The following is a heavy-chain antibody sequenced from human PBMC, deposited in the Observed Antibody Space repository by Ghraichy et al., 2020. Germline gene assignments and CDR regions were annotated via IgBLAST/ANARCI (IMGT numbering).Heavy chain of an antibody. V-gene: IGHV3-21*01. CDR3: AREYDLPYSSSWTLWGDYYYGMDV. Sequence: GGSLRLSCAASGFTFSSYSMNWVRQAPGKGLEWVSSISSSSSYIYYADSVKGRFTISRDNAKNSLYLQMNSLRAEDTAVYYCAREYDLPYSSSWTLWGDYYYGMDVWGQGTTVTVSS. CDR1: GFTFSSYS. CDR2: ISSSSSYI. D-gene: IGHD6-13*01. J-gene: IGHJ6*02.